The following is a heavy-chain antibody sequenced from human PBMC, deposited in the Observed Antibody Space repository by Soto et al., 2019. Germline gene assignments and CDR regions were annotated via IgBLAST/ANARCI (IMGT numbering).Heavy chain of an antibody. CDR2: INDNGGT. V-gene: IGHV4-34*01. D-gene: IGHD3-10*01. J-gene: IGHJ6*02. CDR1: GGSIRGYY. CDR3: ARGRYSYETIYYKFYYSALDV. Sequence: KLRKTVSLTCGVYGGSIRGYYWSWIRQSPGKGLEWIGDINDNGGTNYNPSLKSRVTTSLDTSKKQVSLMVSSVTAADTAVYYCARGRYSYETIYYKFYYSALDVWGQGTTVTVSS.